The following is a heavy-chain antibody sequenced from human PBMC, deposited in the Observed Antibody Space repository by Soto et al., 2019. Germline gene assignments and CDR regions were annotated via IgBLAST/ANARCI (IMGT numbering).Heavy chain of an antibody. CDR2: ISGYNGNT. CDR1: GYTFSNYG. CDR3: ARGGGSWSAEYYQH. J-gene: IGHJ1*01. D-gene: IGHD6-13*01. Sequence: QVQLVQSGAEVKKPGASVKVSCKASGYTFSNYGISWVRQAPGQGPEWMGWISGYNGNTNYAQTLQGRVTMTTDTSTSTAYMELRSLRSDDTAIYYCARGGGSWSAEYYQHWGQGTLVIVSS. V-gene: IGHV1-18*01.